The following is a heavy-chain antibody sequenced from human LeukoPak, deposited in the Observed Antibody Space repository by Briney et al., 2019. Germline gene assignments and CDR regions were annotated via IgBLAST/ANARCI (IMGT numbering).Heavy chain of an antibody. CDR1: GGSISSGGYY. CDR2: IYYSGST. J-gene: IGHJ3*02. D-gene: IGHD3-22*01. V-gene: IGHV4-31*03. Sequence: SETLSLTCTVSGGSISSGGYYWSWIRQHPGKGLEWIGYIYYSGSTYYNPSLKSRVTISVDTSKNQFSLKLSSVTAADTAVYYCAREGYYDSSGYHDAFDIWGQGTMVTVSS. CDR3: AREGYYDSSGYHDAFDI.